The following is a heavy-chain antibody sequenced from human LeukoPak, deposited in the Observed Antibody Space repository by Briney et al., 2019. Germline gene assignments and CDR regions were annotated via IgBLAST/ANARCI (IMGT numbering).Heavy chain of an antibody. V-gene: IGHV3-23*01. CDR2: ISGSGGST. J-gene: IGHJ4*02. D-gene: IGHD3-10*01. Sequence: GGSLRLPCAASGFTFSSYAMSWVRQAPGKGLEWVSAISGSGGSTYYADSVKGRFTISRDNSKNTLYLQMNSLRAEDTAVYYCAKVRRYYGSGSPNYFDYWGQGTLVTVSS. CDR1: GFTFSSYA. CDR3: AKVRRYYGSGSPNYFDY.